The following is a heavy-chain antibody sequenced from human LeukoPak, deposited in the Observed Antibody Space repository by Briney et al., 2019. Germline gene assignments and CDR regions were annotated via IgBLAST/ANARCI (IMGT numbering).Heavy chain of an antibody. J-gene: IGHJ4*02. V-gene: IGHV3-21*01. CDR2: ISSSSSNI. CDR3: ARRGPHEDFDY. CDR1: GFTFSSYT. Sequence: GGSLRLSCAASGFTFSSYTMNWVRQAPGKGLEWVSSISSSSSNIYYADSVKGRFTISRDNAKNSLYLQMNSLRAEDTAVYYCARRGPHEDFDYWGQGTLVTVSS.